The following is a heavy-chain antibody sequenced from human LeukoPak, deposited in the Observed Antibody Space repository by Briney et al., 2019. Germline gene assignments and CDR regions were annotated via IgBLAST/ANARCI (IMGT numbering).Heavy chain of an antibody. CDR1: GYTFTSYY. J-gene: IGHJ4*02. D-gene: IGHD3-3*01. Sequence: GASVTVSCKASGYTFTSYYMHWVRQAPGQGLEWMGIINPSGGSTSYAQKFQGRVTMTRDTSTSTVYMELSSLRSEDTAVYYSARPKVSNYDFWSGLIDWGQGTLVTVSS. CDR2: INPSGGST. V-gene: IGHV1-46*01. CDR3: ARPKVSNYDFWSGLID.